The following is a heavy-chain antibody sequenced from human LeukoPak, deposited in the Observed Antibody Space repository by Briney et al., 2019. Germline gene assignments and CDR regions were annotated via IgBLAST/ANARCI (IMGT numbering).Heavy chain of an antibody. CDR2: INPNSGGT. CDR3: ARSYHSSSWYLDAFDI. Sequence: GASVKVSCKASGYTFTGYYMHWVRQAPGQGLEWMGWINPNSGGTNYAQKFQGRVTMTRDTSISTAYMELSRLRSDDTAVYYCARSYHSSSWYLDAFDIWGQGTMVTVSS. J-gene: IGHJ3*02. D-gene: IGHD6-13*01. V-gene: IGHV1-2*02. CDR1: GYTFTGYY.